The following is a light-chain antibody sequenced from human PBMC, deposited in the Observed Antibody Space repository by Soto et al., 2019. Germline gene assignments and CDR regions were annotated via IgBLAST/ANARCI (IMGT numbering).Light chain of an antibody. CDR3: AAWDDSLYGLL. CDR1: SSNVGINS. Sequence: QSVLTQPPSTSGTPGQRVTISCSGSSSNVGINSVNWYQQFPGTAPRLLIYTNDQRPSGVPGRFSGSKSGTSASLAISGLQSEDEADYYCAAWDDSLYGLLSGGGTKLTVL. CDR2: TND. J-gene: IGLJ2*01. V-gene: IGLV1-44*01.